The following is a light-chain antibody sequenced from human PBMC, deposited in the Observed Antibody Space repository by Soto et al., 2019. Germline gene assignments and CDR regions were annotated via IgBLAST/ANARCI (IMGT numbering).Light chain of an antibody. CDR3: QAET. CDR1: QGISSY. J-gene: IGKJ1*01. CDR2: AAS. V-gene: IGKV1-9*01. Sequence: DIQLTQSPSFLSASVGDRVTITCRASQGISSYLAWYQQKPGKAPKLLIYAASTLQSGVPSRFSGSGSGTEFTLTISSLQPEDFATYSCQAETFGQGTKVEIK.